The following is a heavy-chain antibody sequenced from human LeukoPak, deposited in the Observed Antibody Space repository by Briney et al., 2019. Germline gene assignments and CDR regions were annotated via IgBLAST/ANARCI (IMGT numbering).Heavy chain of an antibody. CDR3: ARGEDSGYESDAAINI. D-gene: IGHD5-12*01. CDR1: GFTFSSYR. V-gene: IGHV3-21*06. Sequence: PGGSLRLSCAASGFTFSSYRMNWVRQAPGKGLGWVSSISSGTSYIYSADSVKGRFTISRDNAKNSLYLQMNSLRAEDTAVYYCARGEDSGYESDAAINIWGQGTMVTVSS. CDR2: ISSGTSYI. J-gene: IGHJ3*02.